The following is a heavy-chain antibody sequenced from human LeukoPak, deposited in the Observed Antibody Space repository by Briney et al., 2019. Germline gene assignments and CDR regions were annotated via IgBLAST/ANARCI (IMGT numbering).Heavy chain of an antibody. CDR2: IIPIFGTA. CDR3: ARTSSPPSYYYGSGSPGARFDP. D-gene: IGHD3-10*01. J-gene: IGHJ5*02. V-gene: IGHV1-69*01. Sequence: GSSVKVSCKASEGTFSSYAISWVRQAPGQGLEWMGGIIPIFGTANYAQKFQGRVTITADESTSTAYMELSSLRSEDTAVYYCARTSSPPSYYYGSGSPGARFDPWGQGTLVTVSS. CDR1: EGTFSSYA.